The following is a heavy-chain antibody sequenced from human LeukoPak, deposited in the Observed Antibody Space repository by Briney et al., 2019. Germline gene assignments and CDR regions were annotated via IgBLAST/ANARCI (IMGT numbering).Heavy chain of an antibody. V-gene: IGHV1-3*01. Sequence: APVKVSCKASGYTFTSYAIHWVRQAPGQRLEWMGLTNAANGNTRYSQTFQDRVTITRDTSASTAYMELSSLRSEDTAVYYCARAYDSGCNYWGQGTLVTVSS. D-gene: IGHD6-19*01. CDR2: TNAANGNT. CDR3: ARAYDSGCNY. CDR1: GYTFTSYA. J-gene: IGHJ4*02.